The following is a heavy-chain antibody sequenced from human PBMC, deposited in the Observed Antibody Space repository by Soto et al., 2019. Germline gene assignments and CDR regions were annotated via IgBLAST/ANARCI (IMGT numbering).Heavy chain of an antibody. CDR1: GYTFTTYD. D-gene: IGHD6-25*01. CDR2: MNPYTGKA. J-gene: IGHJ4*02. CDR3: ARRKERSGPNYFDC. V-gene: IGHV1-8*01. Sequence: GASEKVTCKASGYTFTTYDINWVRQAPGQGLEWMGWMNPYTGKAGYAQKFQGRVTMTRDKSISTAYMELSSLRSEDTAVYYCARRKERSGPNYFDCWGLGTLVTVSS.